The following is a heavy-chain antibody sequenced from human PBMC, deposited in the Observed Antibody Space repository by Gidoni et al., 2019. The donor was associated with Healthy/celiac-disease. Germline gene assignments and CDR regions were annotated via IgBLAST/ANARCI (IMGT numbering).Heavy chain of an antibody. Sequence: EVQLVESGGGLVKPGGSLRLSCAASGFTFSSYRMNWVRQAPGKGLEEVSSISSSSSYIYYADSVKGRFTISRDNAKNSLYLQMNSLRAEDTAVYYCARIGVGSKVNDYWGQGTLVTVSS. D-gene: IGHD2-8*01. V-gene: IGHV3-21*01. J-gene: IGHJ4*02. CDR2: ISSSSSYI. CDR1: GFTFSSYR. CDR3: ARIGVGSKVNDY.